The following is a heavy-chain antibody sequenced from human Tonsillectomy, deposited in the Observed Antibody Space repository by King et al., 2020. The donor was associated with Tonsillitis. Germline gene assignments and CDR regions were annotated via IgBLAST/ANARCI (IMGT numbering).Heavy chain of an antibody. Sequence: QLQESGPGLVKPSETLSLTCTVSGGSISSYYWSWIRQPPGKGLEWIGYIYYSGSTNYNPSLKSRVTISVDTSKNQFSLKLSSVTAADTAVYYCARDQNYYDSSGYYRGGFDYWGPGTLVTVSS. CDR1: GGSISSYY. D-gene: IGHD3-22*01. J-gene: IGHJ4*02. V-gene: IGHV4-59*01. CDR3: ARDQNYYDSSGYYRGGFDY. CDR2: IYYSGST.